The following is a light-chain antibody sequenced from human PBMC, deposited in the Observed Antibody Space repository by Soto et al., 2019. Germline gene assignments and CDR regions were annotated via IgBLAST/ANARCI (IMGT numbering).Light chain of an antibody. CDR1: SSDVGAYNY. V-gene: IGLV2-14*01. Sequence: QSALTQPASVSGSPGQSITISCTETSSDVGAYNYVSWYQQHPGKAPKLMIYEVSNRPSGVSNRFSGSKSGYTASLTISGLQAEDEADHYCSLYTISGTRVFGTGTKVTVL. CDR2: EVS. CDR3: SLYTISGTRV. J-gene: IGLJ1*01.